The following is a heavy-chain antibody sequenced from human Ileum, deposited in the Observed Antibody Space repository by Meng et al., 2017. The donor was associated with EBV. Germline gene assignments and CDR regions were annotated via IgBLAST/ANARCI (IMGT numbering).Heavy chain of an antibody. D-gene: IGHD3-10*01. J-gene: IGHJ4*02. V-gene: IGHV4-39*07. Sequence: LQLQESGLGTVKPSQTLSLTCTGSGGSISSSSYYWGWIRQPPGKGLEWIGSIYYSGSTYYNPSLKSRVTISVDTSKNQFSLKLSSVTAADTAVYYCARDRSGSYYSPTFDYWGQGTLVTVAS. CDR1: GGSISSSSYY. CDR2: IYYSGST. CDR3: ARDRSGSYYSPTFDY.